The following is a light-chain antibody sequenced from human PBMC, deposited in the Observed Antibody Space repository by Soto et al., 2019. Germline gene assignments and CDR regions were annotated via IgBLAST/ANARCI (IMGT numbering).Light chain of an antibody. CDR2: RNN. CDR3: AAWDDSLSGQVV. V-gene: IGLV1-47*01. J-gene: IGLJ2*01. Sequence: QSVLTQPPAASGTPGQRVTISCSGSSSNIGSNYVYWYQQLPGTAPKLLIYRNNQRPSGVPDRFSGSKSGTSASLAISGLXXXXXAXXYCAAWDDSLSGQVVFGGGTKVTVL. CDR1: SSNIGSNY.